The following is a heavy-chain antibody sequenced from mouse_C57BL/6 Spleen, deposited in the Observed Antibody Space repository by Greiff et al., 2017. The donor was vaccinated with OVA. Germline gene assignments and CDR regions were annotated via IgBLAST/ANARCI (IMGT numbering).Heavy chain of an antibody. Sequence: EVKLVESGGGLVKPGGSLKLSCAASGFTFSSYAMSWVRQTPEKRLEWVATISDGGSYTYYPDNVKGRFTISRDNAKNNLYLQMSHLKSEDTAMYYCARAYSITTVVAPFAYWGQGTLVTVSA. V-gene: IGHV5-4*03. CDR3: ARAYSITTVVAPFAY. D-gene: IGHD1-1*01. CDR2: ISDGGSYT. J-gene: IGHJ3*01. CDR1: GFTFSSYA.